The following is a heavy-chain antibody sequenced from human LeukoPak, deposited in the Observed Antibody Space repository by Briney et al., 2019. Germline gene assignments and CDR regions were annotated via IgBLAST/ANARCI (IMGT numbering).Heavy chain of an antibody. CDR2: IYYSGST. Sequence: SETLSLTCTVSGGSISSYYWSWIRQPPGKGLEWIGYIYYSGSTNYNPSLKSRVTISVDTSKNQFSLKLSSVTAADTAVYYCARADYSDYNEILFDYWGQGTLVTVSS. CDR3: ARADYSDYNEILFDY. CDR1: GGSISSYY. V-gene: IGHV4-59*01. D-gene: IGHD4-11*01. J-gene: IGHJ4*02.